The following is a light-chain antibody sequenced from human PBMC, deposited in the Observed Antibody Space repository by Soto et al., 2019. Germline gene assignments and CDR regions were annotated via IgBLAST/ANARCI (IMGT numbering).Light chain of an antibody. CDR2: GAS. J-gene: IGKJ5*01. CDR1: HIFSSSY. V-gene: IGKV3D-20*02. Sequence: EIVLSQSPATLSLSPGERASLSCSASHIFSSSYLAWYQQKPGQAPRLLIYGASSRAADIPDRFSGSGSGTDFTLTISSLEPEDFAVYYCQQRSNWPPITFGQGTRLEI. CDR3: QQRSNWPPIT.